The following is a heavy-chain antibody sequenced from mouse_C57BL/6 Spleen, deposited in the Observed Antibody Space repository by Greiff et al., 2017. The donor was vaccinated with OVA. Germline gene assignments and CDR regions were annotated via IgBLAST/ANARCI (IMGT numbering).Heavy chain of an antibody. J-gene: IGHJ4*01. CDR2: IDPEDGDT. Sequence: VQLQQSGAELVRPGASVKLSCTASGFNIKDYYMHWVKQRPEQGLEWIGRIDPEDGDTEYAPKFQGKATMTADTSSNTAYLQLSSLTSEDTAVYYCTTQTAQASYAMDYWGQGTSVTVSS. CDR1: GFNIKDYY. CDR3: TTQTAQASYAMDY. V-gene: IGHV14-1*01. D-gene: IGHD3-2*02.